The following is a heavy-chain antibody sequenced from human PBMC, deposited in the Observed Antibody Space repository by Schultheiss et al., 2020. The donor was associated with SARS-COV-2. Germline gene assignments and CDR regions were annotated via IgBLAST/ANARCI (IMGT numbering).Heavy chain of an antibody. CDR2: ISYDGSNK. CDR1: GFTFSSYS. Sequence: GGSLRLSCAASGFTFSSYSMNWVRQAPGKGLEWVAVISYDGSNKYYADSVKGRITISRDNSKNTLYLQMNSLRAEDTAVYYCARGFMAVTTVSAFDIWGQGTMVTVSS. D-gene: IGHD4-17*01. CDR3: ARGFMAVTTVSAFDI. J-gene: IGHJ3*02. V-gene: IGHV3-30*03.